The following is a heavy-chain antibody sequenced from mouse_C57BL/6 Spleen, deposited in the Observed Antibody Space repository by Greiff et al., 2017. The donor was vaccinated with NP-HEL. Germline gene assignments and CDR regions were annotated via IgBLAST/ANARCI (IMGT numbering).Heavy chain of an antibody. V-gene: IGHV1-55*01. J-gene: IGHJ4*01. Sequence: QVQLQQSGAELVKPGASVKMSCKASGYTFTSYWITWVKQRPGQGLEWIGDIYPGSGSTNYNEKFKSKATLTVDTSSSTAYMQLSSLTSEDSAVYYCARYYDYPPAMDYWGQGTSVTVSS. CDR1: GYTFTSYW. CDR2: IYPGSGST. CDR3: ARYYDYPPAMDY. D-gene: IGHD2-4*01.